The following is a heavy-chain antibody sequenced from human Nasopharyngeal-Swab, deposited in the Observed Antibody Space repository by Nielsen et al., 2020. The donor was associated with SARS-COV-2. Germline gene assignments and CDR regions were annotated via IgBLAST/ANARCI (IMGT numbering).Heavy chain of an antibody. V-gene: IGHV4-34*01. CDR3: ARVGDYYDSSDMGDY. J-gene: IGHJ4*02. CDR2: INHSGST. Sequence: SETLSLTCAVYGGSFSGYYWSWIRQPPGKWLEWIGEINHSGSTNYNPSLKSRVTISVDTSKNQFSLKLSSVTAADTAVYYCARVGDYYDSSDMGDYWGQGTLVTVSS. CDR1: GGSFSGYY. D-gene: IGHD3-22*01.